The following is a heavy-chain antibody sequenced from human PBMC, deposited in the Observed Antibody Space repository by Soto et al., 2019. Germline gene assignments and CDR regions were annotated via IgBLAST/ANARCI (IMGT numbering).Heavy chain of an antibody. CDR3: ARDHPEAALYWFDP. J-gene: IGHJ5*02. Sequence: PGGSLRLSCAASGFTFSSYSMNWVRQAPGKGLEWVSSISSSSSYIYYADSVKGRFTISRDNAKNSLYLQMNSLRAEDTAVYYCARDHPEAALYWFDPWGQGTLVTVSS. D-gene: IGHD6-6*01. CDR1: GFTFSSYS. CDR2: ISSSSSYI. V-gene: IGHV3-21*01.